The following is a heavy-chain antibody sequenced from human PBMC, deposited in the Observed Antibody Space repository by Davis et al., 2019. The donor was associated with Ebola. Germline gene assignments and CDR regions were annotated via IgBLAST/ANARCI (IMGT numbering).Heavy chain of an antibody. J-gene: IGHJ4*02. Sequence: GGSLRLSCAASGFTFSSYAMSWVRQAPGKGLEWVSYISSSSSTIYYADSVKGRFTISRDNAKNSLYLQMNRLRDEDTAVYYCARDWRELYFDYWGQGTLVTVSS. V-gene: IGHV3-48*02. D-gene: IGHD1-26*01. CDR3: ARDWRELYFDY. CDR1: GFTFSSYA. CDR2: ISSSSSTI.